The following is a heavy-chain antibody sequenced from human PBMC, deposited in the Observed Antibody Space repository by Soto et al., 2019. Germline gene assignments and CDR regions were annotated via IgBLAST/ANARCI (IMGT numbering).Heavy chain of an antibody. CDR3: ANSVVPAASYYYGMDV. D-gene: IGHD2-2*01. CDR2: INAGNGNT. J-gene: IGHJ6*01. Sequence: QVQLVQSGAEVKKPGASVKVSCKASGYTFTSYAMHWVRQAPGQRLEWMGWINAGNGNTKYSQKFQGRVTITRDTSASTAYMELRSLRSEDTAVYYCANSVVPAASYYYGMDVWGQGTTVTVSS. V-gene: IGHV1-3*01. CDR1: GYTFTSYA.